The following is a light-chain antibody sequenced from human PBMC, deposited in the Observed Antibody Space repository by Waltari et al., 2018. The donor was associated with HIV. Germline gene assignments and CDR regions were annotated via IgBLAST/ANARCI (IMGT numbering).Light chain of an antibody. V-gene: IGLV3-25*03. J-gene: IGLJ1*01. CDR1: ALPKQF. CDR3: QSTDISGTFAV. CDR2: KDT. Sequence: SYELTQPPSVSVSPGQTAQITCPGDALPKQFVHWYRQKPGQAPLLVMHKDTERPSGIPERFTGSSSGTSVTLTINGVQAEDEGDYYCQSTDISGTFAVFGAGTKVTVL.